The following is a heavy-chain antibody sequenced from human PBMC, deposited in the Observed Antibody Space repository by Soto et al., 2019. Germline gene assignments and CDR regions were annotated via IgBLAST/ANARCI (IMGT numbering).Heavy chain of an antibody. CDR1: GFPFSSYA. D-gene: IGHD6-19*01. J-gene: IGHJ6*03. CDR2: ISGSGGST. Sequence: GGSLRLSCAASGFPFSSYAMSWVRPAPGKGLEWVSAISGSGGSTYYADSVKGRFTISRDNSKNTLYLQMNSLRAEDTAVYYCAKAGYSSGWYSPDYYYYYMDVWGKGTTVTVSS. CDR3: AKAGYSSGWYSPDYYYYYMDV. V-gene: IGHV3-23*01.